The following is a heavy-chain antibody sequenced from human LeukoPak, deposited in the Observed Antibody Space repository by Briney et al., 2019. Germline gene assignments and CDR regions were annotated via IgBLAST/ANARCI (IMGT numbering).Heavy chain of an antibody. CDR1: GGSFSGYY. CDR2: INHSGST. D-gene: IGHD2-2*01. Sequence: SETLSLTCAVYGGSFSGYYWSWIRQPPGKGLEWIGEINHSGSTSYNPSLKSRVTISVDTSKNQFSLKLSSVTAADTAVYYCARGRGPAAGSYYYYYMDVWGKGTTVTVSS. J-gene: IGHJ6*03. V-gene: IGHV4-34*01. CDR3: ARGRGPAAGSYYYYYMDV.